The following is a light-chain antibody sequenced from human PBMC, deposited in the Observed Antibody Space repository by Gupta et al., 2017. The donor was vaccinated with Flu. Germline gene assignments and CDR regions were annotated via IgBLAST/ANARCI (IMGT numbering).Light chain of an antibody. CDR3: SSFTRTSALVV. CDR2: EVT. CDR1: YSDIGGYNY. V-gene: IGLV2-14*01. J-gene: IGLJ3*02. Sequence: QSALTQPASVSASPGQSITISCTGTYSDIGGYNYVSWYRQLPGKAPDLLVYEVTNRPSLVPRRFSGSKSGSTASLTISGLQAEDEADYYCSSFTRTSALVVFGGGTRLTVL.